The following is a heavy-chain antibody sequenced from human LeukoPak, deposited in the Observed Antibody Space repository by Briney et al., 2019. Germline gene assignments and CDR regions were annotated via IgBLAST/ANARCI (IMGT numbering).Heavy chain of an antibody. D-gene: IGHD5-18*01. V-gene: IGHV4-34*01. J-gene: IGHJ4*02. CDR1: GGSFSGYY. CDR2: IYHSGST. CDR3: ASLVDTAGINY. Sequence: SETLSLTCAVYGGSFSGYYWSWIRQPPGKGLEWIGEIYHSGSTNYNPSLKSRVTISVDKSKNQFSLKLSSVTAADTAVYYCASLVDTAGINYWGQGTLVTVSS.